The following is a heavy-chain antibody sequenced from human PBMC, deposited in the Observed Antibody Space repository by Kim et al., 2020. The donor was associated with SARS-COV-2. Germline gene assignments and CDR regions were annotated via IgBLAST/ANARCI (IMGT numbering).Heavy chain of an antibody. D-gene: IGHD3-22*01. CDR2: ISGSGGST. CDR1: GFTFSSYA. J-gene: IGHJ3*02. V-gene: IGHV3-23*01. CDR3: AKDLTMIVVVISFSHAFDI. Sequence: GSLRLSCAASGFTFSSYAMSWVRQAPGKGLEWVSAISGSGGSTYYADSVKGRFTISRDNSKNTLYLQMNSLRAEDTAVYYCAKDLTMIVVVISFSHAFDIWGQGTMVTVSS.